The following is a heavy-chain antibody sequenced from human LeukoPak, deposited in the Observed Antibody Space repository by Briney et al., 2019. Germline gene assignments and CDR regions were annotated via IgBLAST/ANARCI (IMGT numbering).Heavy chain of an antibody. J-gene: IGHJ6*03. V-gene: IGHV3-48*04. Sequence: GGSLRLSCAASGFTFRNYWMGWVRQAPGKGLEWVSYISSGSSTIYYADSVKGRFTISRDNAKNSLYLQMNTLRAEDTAVYYCTRDSAAYHPYFYYYMDVWGKGTTVIVSS. CDR3: TRDSAAYHPYFYYYMDV. CDR1: GFTFRNYW. CDR2: ISSGSSTI.